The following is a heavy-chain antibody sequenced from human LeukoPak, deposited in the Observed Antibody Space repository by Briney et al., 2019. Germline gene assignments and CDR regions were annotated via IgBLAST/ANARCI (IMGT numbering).Heavy chain of an antibody. J-gene: IGHJ3*02. Sequence: ASVKVSCKASGYTFTSYGISWVRQAPGQGLEWMGIINPSGGSTSYAQKFQGRVTMTRDTSTSTVYMELSSLRSEDTAVYYCARDSTGSRTAFDIWGQGTMVTVSS. D-gene: IGHD2-15*01. CDR3: ARDSTGSRTAFDI. CDR1: GYTFTSYG. CDR2: INPSGGST. V-gene: IGHV1-46*01.